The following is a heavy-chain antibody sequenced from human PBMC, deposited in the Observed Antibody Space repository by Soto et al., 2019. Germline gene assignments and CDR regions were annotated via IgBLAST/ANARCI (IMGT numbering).Heavy chain of an antibody. CDR1: GFTFSSYA. V-gene: IGHV3-23*01. CDR3: AKRVGYYDSSGYYYPLPMDV. Sequence: LRLSCAASGFTFSSYAMSWVRQAPGKGLEWVSAISGSGGSTYYADSVKGRFTISRDNSKNTLYLQMNSLRAEDTAVYYCAKRVGYYDSSGYYYPLPMDVWGQGTTVTVSS. CDR2: ISGSGGST. D-gene: IGHD3-22*01. J-gene: IGHJ6*02.